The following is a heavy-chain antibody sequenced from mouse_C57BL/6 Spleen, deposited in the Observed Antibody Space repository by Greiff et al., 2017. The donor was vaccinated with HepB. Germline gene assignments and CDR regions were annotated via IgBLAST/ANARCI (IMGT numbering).Heavy chain of an antibody. CDR3: GLNYGSGIAY. CDR1: GYTFTTYP. D-gene: IGHD1-1*01. J-gene: IGHJ3*01. CDR2: FHPYNDDT. V-gene: IGHV1-47*01. Sequence: QVHVKQSGAELVKPGASVKMSCKASGYTFTTYPIEWMKQNHGKSLEWIGNFHPYNDDTKYNEKFKGKATLTVEKSSITVYLELSRLTSDDSAVYYCGLNYGSGIAYWGQGTLVTVSA.